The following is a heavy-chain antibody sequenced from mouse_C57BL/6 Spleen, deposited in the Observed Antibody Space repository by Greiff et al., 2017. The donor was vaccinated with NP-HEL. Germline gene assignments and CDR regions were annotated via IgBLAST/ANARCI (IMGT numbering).Heavy chain of an antibody. CDR1: GYAFSSSW. J-gene: IGHJ2*01. CDR3: ARCDYSTLDY. CDR2: IYPGDGDT. Sequence: QVQLQQSGPELVKPGASVKISCKASGYAFSSSWMNWVKQRPGKGLEWIGRIYPGDGDTNYNGKFKGKATLTADKSSSTAYMQLSSLTSEDSAVYFCARCDYSTLDYWGQGTTLTVSS. D-gene: IGHD2-5*01. V-gene: IGHV1-82*01.